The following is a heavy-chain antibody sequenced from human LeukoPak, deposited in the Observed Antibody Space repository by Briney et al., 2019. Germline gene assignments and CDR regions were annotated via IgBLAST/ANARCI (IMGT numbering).Heavy chain of an antibody. J-gene: IGHJ3*02. CDR2: IYYSGST. D-gene: IGHD3-9*01. V-gene: IGHV4-39*07. CDR1: GGSISSSSYY. Sequence: SETLSLTCTVSGGSISSSSYYWGWIRQPPGKGLEWIGSIYYSGSTYYNPSLKSRVTISVDTSKNQFSLKLSSVTAADTAVYYCARYTDYYDILTGVNDAFDIWGQGTMVTVSS. CDR3: ARYTDYYDILTGVNDAFDI.